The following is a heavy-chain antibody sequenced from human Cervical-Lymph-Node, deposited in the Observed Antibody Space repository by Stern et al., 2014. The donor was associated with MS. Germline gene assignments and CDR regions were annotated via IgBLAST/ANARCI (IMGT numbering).Heavy chain of an antibody. CDR3: ARISGGYSGYDSNWYFDL. V-gene: IGHV2-70*11. D-gene: IGHD5-12*01. J-gene: IGHJ2*01. CDR1: GFSLSTSGMC. Sequence: ESGPALVKPTQTLTLTCTFSGFSLSTSGMCVSWIRQPPGKALEWLARIDWDDDKYYSTSLKTRLTISKDTSKNQVVLTMTNMDPVDTATYYCARISGGYSGYDSNWYFDLWGRGTLVTVSS. CDR2: IDWDDDK.